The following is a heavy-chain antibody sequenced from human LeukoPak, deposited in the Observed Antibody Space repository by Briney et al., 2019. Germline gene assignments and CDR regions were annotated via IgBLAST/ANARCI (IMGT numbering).Heavy chain of an antibody. CDR3: ARPYSNTARGSSDY. CDR2: ISSSSSTI. Sequence: GGSLRLSCAASGFTFSSYSMNWVRQAPGKGLEWVSYISSSSSTIYYADSVKGRFTISRDNAKNSLYLQMNSLRAEDTAVYSCARPYSNTARGSSDYWGQGTLVTVSP. CDR1: GFTFSSYS. D-gene: IGHD6-13*01. V-gene: IGHV3-48*04. J-gene: IGHJ4*02.